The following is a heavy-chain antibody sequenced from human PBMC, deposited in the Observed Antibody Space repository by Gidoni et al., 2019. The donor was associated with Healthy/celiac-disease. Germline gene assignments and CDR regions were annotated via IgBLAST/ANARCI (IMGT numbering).Heavy chain of an antibody. Sequence: QLQLQESGPGLGKPSETLSLTCTVSGGSTSSSRYSWGWIRQPPGKGLEWIGGIYYCGSTYYNPSLKSRVTISVDTSKNQFSLKLSSVTAADTAVYYCARDSGAVAGTVWFDPWGQGTLVTVSS. CDR1: GGSTSSSRYS. CDR2: IYYCGST. D-gene: IGHD6-19*01. J-gene: IGHJ5*02. CDR3: ARDSGAVAGTVWFDP. V-gene: IGHV4-39*07.